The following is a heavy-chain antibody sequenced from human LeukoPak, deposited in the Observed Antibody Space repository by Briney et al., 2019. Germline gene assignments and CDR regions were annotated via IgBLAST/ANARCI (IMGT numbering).Heavy chain of an antibody. J-gene: IGHJ4*02. V-gene: IGHV4-31*03. CDR2: IYYSGST. Sequence: SETLSLTCTVSGGSISSGGYYWSWIRQHPGKGLEWIGYIYYSGSTYYNPSLKSRVTISVDTSKNQFSLKLSSVTAADTAVYYCARVPVYGGNSLDYWGQGTLVTVSS. CDR3: ARVPVYGGNSLDY. CDR1: GGSISSGGYY. D-gene: IGHD4-23*01.